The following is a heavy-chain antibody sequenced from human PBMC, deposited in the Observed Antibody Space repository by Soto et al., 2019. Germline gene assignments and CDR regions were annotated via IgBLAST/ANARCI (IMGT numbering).Heavy chain of an antibody. CDR3: TKSRRSVLMVYGFGGMDV. D-gene: IGHD2-8*01. J-gene: IGHJ6*02. CDR2: TSGSGGTT. Sequence: GGSLRLSCEASGFSFSDHGMSWVRQAPGKGLEWVSVTSGSGGTTYYVDSVKGRFTLSRDTSQKTLYLQMNNLRGEDTAVYFCTKSRRSVLMVYGFGGMDVWGRGTTVTVSS. CDR1: GFSFSDHG. V-gene: IGHV3-23*01.